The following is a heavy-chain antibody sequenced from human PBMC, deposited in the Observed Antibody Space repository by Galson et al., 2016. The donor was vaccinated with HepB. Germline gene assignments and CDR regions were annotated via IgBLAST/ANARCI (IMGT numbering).Heavy chain of an antibody. CDR1: GFPFSDYY. D-gene: IGHD5-18*01. CDR3: AKISVQYSYHYWGFDY. CDR2: ISSSSIYT. Sequence: SLRLSCAASGFPFSDYYMTWIRQAPGKGLEWVSHISSSSIYTKYSDSLKGRFTISSDYAKGLVYLQMKSQRAEDTAVYCCAKISVQYSYHYWGFDYWGQGTLVTVSS. J-gene: IGHJ4*02. V-gene: IGHV3-11*06.